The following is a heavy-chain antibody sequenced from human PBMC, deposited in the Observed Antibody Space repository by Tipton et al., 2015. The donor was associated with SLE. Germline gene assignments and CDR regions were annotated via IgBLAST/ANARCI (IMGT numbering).Heavy chain of an antibody. D-gene: IGHD3-3*01. Sequence: TLSLTCAVSGGSISSINWWSWVRQPPGKGLEWIGGIYHSGSTNYNPSLKSRVTISVDKSKNQFSLKLSSVTAAATAVYYCARVASFYDVWCGYSEWGQGVLVTVSS. V-gene: IGHV4-4*02. CDR3: ARVASFYDVWCGYSE. CDR2: IYHSGST. J-gene: IGHJ4*02. CDR1: GGSISSINW.